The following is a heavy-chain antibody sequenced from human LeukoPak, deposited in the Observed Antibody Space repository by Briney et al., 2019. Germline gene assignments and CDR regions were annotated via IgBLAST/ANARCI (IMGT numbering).Heavy chain of an antibody. D-gene: IGHD3-22*01. CDR2: IYHSGST. CDR3: ARVASITMIVVAVDAEYFQH. CDR1: GGSISSSNW. V-gene: IGHV4-4*02. Sequence: SETLSLTCAVSGGSISSSNWWSWVRQPPGKGLEWIGEIYHSGSTNYNPSLKSRVTISVDKSKNQFSLKLSSVTAADTAVYYCARVASITMIVVAVDAEYFQHWGQGTLVTVSS. J-gene: IGHJ1*01.